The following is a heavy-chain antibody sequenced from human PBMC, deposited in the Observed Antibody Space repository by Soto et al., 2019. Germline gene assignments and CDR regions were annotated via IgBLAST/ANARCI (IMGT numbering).Heavy chain of an antibody. CDR2: INHSGST. V-gene: IGHV4-34*01. CDR1: GGSFSGYY. J-gene: IGHJ4*02. CDR3: ARRPMVRGVNFAY. Sequence: QVQLQQWGAGLLKPSETLSLTCAVYGGSFSGYYWSWIRQPPGKGLEWIGEINHSGSTNYTPSLRSRVTISGDTSKHQCSLKLSSVTAAATAVYYCARRPMVRGVNFAYWGQGTLATVSS. D-gene: IGHD3-10*01.